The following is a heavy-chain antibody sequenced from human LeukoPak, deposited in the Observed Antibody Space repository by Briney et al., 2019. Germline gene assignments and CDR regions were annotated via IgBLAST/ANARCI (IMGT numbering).Heavy chain of an antibody. J-gene: IGHJ4*02. V-gene: IGHV3-69-1*01. CDR2: ISSTGVT. D-gene: IGHD3-10*01. Sequence: GGSLRLSCAASGFILSDFTMNWVRQAPGKGLEWVSSISSTGVTHYSDSVEDRLTISRDSAKNSQYLQIYSRRDADTAVYYCARYYFGSGNYRTFDRWGQGTLVIVSS. CDR3: ARYYFGSGNYRTFDR. CDR1: GFILSDFT.